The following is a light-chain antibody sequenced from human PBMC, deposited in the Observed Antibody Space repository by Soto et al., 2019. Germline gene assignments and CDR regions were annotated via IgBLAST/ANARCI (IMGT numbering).Light chain of an antibody. CDR2: DAS. CDR3: QQYHSYYPWT. V-gene: IGKV1-5*01. Sequence: DIQMTQSPSTLSASVGDRLTITCRASQSISSWLAWYQQKPGKPPKLLIYDASSLESGVASRFSGSGSGTDFSLTITSLQPDDSATYYCQQYHSYYPWTFGQGTKVEIE. J-gene: IGKJ1*01. CDR1: QSISSW.